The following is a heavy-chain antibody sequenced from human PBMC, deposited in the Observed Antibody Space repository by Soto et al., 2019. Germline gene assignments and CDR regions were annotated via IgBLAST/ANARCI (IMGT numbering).Heavy chain of an antibody. CDR3: ARGAVAAANLDALDI. V-gene: IGHV1-46*01. CDR2: INPSGGST. Sequence: GASVKVSCKASGYSFTSYYMHWVRQAPGQGLEWMGIINPSGGSTSYAQKFQGRVTMTRDTSTSTVYMELSSLRSEDTALYYCARGAVAAANLDALDIWGQGTMVTVSS. J-gene: IGHJ3*02. CDR1: GYSFTSYY. D-gene: IGHD6-13*01.